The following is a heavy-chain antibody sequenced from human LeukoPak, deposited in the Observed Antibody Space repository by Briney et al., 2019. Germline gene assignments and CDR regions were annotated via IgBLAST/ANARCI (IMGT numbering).Heavy chain of an antibody. CDR3: SKDLTSDFGGDLDP. CDR1: GFTFSNYG. CDR2: ISFDGSQK. J-gene: IGHJ5*02. V-gene: IGHV3-30*02. D-gene: IGHD3-10*01. Sequence: GGSLRLSCAASGFTFSNYGMHRVRQAPGKGLEWVALISFDGSQKYYADSVKGRFTISRDNSKSTVYLQMNSLRVEDAAVYYCSKDLTSDFGGDLDPWGQGTLVTVSS.